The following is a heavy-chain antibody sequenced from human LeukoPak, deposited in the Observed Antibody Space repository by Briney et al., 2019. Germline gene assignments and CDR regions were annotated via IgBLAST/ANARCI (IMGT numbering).Heavy chain of an antibody. CDR3: VRAPGAYYFDY. D-gene: IGHD4-17*01. CDR2: IYHNGGT. V-gene: IGHV4-38-2*01. CDR1: GYSISSGYY. Sequence: SETLSLTCAVSGYSISSGYYWGWIRQPPGEGLGWIGSIYHNGGTYDNPSLKSRVSISVDTSKNQFSLKLSSVTAADTAIYYCVRAPGAYYFDYWGQGTLVTVSS. J-gene: IGHJ4*02.